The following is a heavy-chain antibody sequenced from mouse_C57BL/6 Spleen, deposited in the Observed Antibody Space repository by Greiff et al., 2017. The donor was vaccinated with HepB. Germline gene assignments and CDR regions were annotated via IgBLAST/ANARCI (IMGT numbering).Heavy chain of an antibody. CDR1: GFTFSSYA. J-gene: IGHJ3*01. V-gene: IGHV5-4*01. CDR3: ARVQFTMVTTRAWFAY. CDR2: ISDGGSYT. Sequence: EVQRVESGGGLVKPGGSLKLSCAASGFTFSSYAMSWVRQTPEKRLEWVATISDGGSYTYYPDNVKGRFTISRDNAKNNLYLQMSHLKSEDTAMYYCARVQFTMVTTRAWFAYWGQGTLVTVSA. D-gene: IGHD2-2*01.